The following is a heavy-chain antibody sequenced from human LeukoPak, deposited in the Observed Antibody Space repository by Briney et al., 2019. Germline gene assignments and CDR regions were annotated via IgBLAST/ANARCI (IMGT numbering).Heavy chain of an antibody. D-gene: IGHD6-13*01. J-gene: IGHJ3*02. Sequence: PGGSLRLSCAASGFTLSSYAMSWVRQAPGKGLEWVSAISGSGGSTYYADSVKGRFTISRDNSKNTLYLQMNSLRAEDTAVYYCAKQFIAAPDAFDIWGQGTMVTVSS. CDR1: GFTLSSYA. V-gene: IGHV3-23*01. CDR3: AKQFIAAPDAFDI. CDR2: ISGSGGST.